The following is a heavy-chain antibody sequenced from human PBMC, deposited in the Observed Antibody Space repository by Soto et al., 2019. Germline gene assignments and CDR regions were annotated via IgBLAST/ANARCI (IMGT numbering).Heavy chain of an antibody. Sequence: EVQLVESGGGLVQPGRSLRLSCAASGFTFDDYAMHWVRQAPGKGLEWVSGISWNSGSIGYADSVKGLFTISRDNAKNSLYLQMNSLRAEDTALYYCAKEGGGVYCSGGSCPYYFDYWGQGTLVTVSS. CDR3: AKEGGGVYCSGGSCPYYFDY. D-gene: IGHD2-15*01. CDR1: GFTFDDYA. J-gene: IGHJ4*02. V-gene: IGHV3-9*01. CDR2: ISWNSGSI.